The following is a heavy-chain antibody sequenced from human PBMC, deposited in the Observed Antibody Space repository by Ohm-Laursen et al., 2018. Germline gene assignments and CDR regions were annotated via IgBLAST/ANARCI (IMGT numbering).Heavy chain of an antibody. D-gene: IGHD3-9*01. V-gene: IGHV4-34*01. CDR3: AVSEVRYSFTYLADF. CDR1: GGSFGGYY. Sequence: SQTLSLTCAVYGGSFGGYYWSWIRQPPGKGLEWIGEINHSGSTNYNPSLKSRVTISVDTSKNQFSLKLTSVTAADTAVYYCAVSEVRYSFTYLADFWGQGTLVTVPS. CDR2: INHSGST. J-gene: IGHJ4*02.